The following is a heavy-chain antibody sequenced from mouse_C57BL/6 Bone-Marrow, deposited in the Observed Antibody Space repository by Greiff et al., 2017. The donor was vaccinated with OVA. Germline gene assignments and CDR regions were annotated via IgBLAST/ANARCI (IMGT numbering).Heavy chain of an antibody. D-gene: IGHD3-2*02. V-gene: IGHV1-42*01. CDR1: GYSFTGYY. CDR3: ARWETAQATSLFDY. J-gene: IGHJ2*01. CDR2: INPSTGGT. Sequence: EVQLQESGPELVKPGASVKISCKASGYSFTGYYMNWVKQSPEKSLEWIGEINPSTGGTTYNQKFKAKATLTVDKSSSTAYMQLKSLTSEDSAVYYCARWETAQATSLFDYWGQGTTLTVSS.